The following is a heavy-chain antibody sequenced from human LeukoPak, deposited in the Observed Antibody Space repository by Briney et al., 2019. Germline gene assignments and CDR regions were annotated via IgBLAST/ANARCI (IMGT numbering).Heavy chain of an antibody. V-gene: IGHV3-73*01. D-gene: IGHD3-9*01. CDR1: GFTLSGSA. CDR3: TRLAGDEYFDISRGPD. Sequence: GGSLRLSCAASGFTLSGSAMHWVRQASGKGLEWVGRIRSKANSYATAYAASVKGRFTISRDDSKNTAYLQMNSLKSEDTAVYYCTRLAGDEYFDISRGPDWGQGTLVTVSS. CDR2: IRSKANSYAT. J-gene: IGHJ4*02.